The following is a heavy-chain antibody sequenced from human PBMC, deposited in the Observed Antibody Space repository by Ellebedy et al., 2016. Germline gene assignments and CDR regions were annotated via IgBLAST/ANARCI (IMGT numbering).Heavy chain of an antibody. J-gene: IGHJ6*04. D-gene: IGHD1-1*01. V-gene: IGHV5-51*01. Sequence: GESLKISCKGSAYIFSRYWIAWVRRMPGKGLEWMGSIYPGDSDTRYSPSFQGQVTLSVDKSINTAYLPWSSLKASDTALYYCARGDGTYYYHLDVWGTGTTVTVSA. CDR3: ARGDGTYYYHLDV. CDR2: IYPGDSDT. CDR1: AYIFSRYW.